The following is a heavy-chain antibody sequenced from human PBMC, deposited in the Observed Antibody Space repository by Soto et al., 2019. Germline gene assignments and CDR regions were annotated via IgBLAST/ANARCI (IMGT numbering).Heavy chain of an antibody. CDR1: GFTFSGYA. CDR2: ISNSGGST. J-gene: IGHJ5*02. Sequence: EVHLLQSGGDLVQPGGSLRLSCAASGFTFSGYAMSWVRQAPGKGLEWVSGISNSGGSTFYADSVKGRFTISRDNSEKTLYLQMNSLKDEDTAVYFCAKDQAGGWISHGYDHWGQGSRVDVSA. D-gene: IGHD5-12*01. V-gene: IGHV3-23*01. CDR3: AKDQAGGWISHGYDH.